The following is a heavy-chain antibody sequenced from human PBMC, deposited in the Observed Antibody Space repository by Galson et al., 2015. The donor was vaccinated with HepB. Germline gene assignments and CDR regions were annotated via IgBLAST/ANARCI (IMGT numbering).Heavy chain of an antibody. CDR1: GFTFSNAW. CDR3: TTDPSSSWYEEGWFDP. V-gene: IGHV3-15*01. CDR2: IKSKTDGGTT. Sequence: SLRLSCAASGFTFSNAWMSWVRQAPGKGLEWVGRIKSKTDGGTTDYAAPVKGRFTISRDDSKNTLYLQMNSLKTEDTAVYYCTTDPSSSWYEEGWFDPWGQGTLVTVSS. J-gene: IGHJ5*02. D-gene: IGHD6-13*01.